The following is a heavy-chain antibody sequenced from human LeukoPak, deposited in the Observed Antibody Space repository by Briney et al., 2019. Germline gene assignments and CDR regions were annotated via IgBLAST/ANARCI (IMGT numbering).Heavy chain of an antibody. J-gene: IGHJ6*03. Sequence: SETLSLTCGVSGYSISSGYYWGWIRQPPGKGLEWIGYIYYSGSTNYNPSLKSRVTISVDTSKNQFSLKLSSVTAADTAVYYCARVPYYYDSSGGGNYYYYYMDVWGKGTTVTVSS. V-gene: IGHV4-61*01. CDR3: ARVPYYYDSSGGGNYYYYYMDV. CDR2: IYYSGST. D-gene: IGHD3-22*01. CDR1: GYSISSGYY.